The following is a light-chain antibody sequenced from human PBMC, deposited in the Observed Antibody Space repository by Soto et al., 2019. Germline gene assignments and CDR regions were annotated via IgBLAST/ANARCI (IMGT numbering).Light chain of an antibody. J-gene: IGKJ3*01. CDR3: QSYDSSLSGFYV. CDR2: LGS. V-gene: IGKV2-28*01. CDR1: QSLLHSNGYNY. Sequence: DIVMTQSPLSLPVTPGEPASISCRSSQSLLHSNGYNYLDWYLQKPGQSPQLLIYLGSNRASGVPDRFSGSGSGTDFTLKISRVEAEDEADYYCQSYDSSLSGFYVFGTGT.